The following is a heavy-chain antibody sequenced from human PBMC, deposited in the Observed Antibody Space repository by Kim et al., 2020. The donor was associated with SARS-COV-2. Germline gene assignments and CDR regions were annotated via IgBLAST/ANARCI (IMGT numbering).Heavy chain of an antibody. CDR1: GYTFTSYG. V-gene: IGHV1-18*04. D-gene: IGHD6-19*01. Sequence: ASVKVSCKASGYTFTSYGISWVRQAPGQGLEWMGWISAYNGNTNYAQKLQGRVTMTTDTSTSTAYMELRSLRSDDTAVYYCARDVIGTIAVAGTGDYWGQGTLVTVSS. J-gene: IGHJ4*02. CDR3: ARDVIGTIAVAGTGDY. CDR2: ISAYNGNT.